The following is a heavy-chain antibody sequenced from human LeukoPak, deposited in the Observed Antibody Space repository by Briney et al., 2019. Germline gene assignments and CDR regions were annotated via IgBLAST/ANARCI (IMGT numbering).Heavy chain of an antibody. CDR3: ARVRYSSGWYYYYGMDV. J-gene: IGHJ6*02. CDR2: IIPIFGTA. CDR1: GGTFSSYA. D-gene: IGHD6-19*01. Sequence: SVKVSCKASGGTFSSYAISWVRQAPGQGHEWMGGIIPIFGTANYAQKFQGRVTITADESTSTAYMELSSLRSEDTAVYYCARVRYSSGWYYYYGMDVWGQGTTVTVSS. V-gene: IGHV1-69*13.